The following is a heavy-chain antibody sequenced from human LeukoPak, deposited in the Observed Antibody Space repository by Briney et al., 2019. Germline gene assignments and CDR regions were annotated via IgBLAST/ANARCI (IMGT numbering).Heavy chain of an antibody. J-gene: IGHJ6*02. Sequence: AETLSLTCTVSGGSIGSYFWSWIRQPPGKGLEWIGYIYYSGSTNYNPSLKSRVTISVDTSKNQFSLKLSSVTAADTAVYYCARGVLRYFPSAYYYYYGMDVWGQGTTVTVSS. D-gene: IGHD3-9*01. V-gene: IGHV4-59*01. CDR2: IYYSGST. CDR3: ARGVLRYFPSAYYYYYGMDV. CDR1: GGSIGSYF.